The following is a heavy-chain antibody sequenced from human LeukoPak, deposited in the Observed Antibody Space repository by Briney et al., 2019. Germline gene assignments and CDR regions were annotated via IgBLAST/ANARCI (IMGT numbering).Heavy chain of an antibody. D-gene: IGHD3-22*01. Sequence: GRSLRLSCAASGFTFSSYGMHWVRQAPGKGLEWVAVIWYDGSNKYYADSVKGRFTISGDNSKNTLYLQMNSLRAEDTAVYYCAREVEIGGYGSSGCIGYWGQGTLVTVSS. CDR1: GFTFSSYG. CDR2: IWYDGSNK. CDR3: AREVEIGGYGSSGCIGY. V-gene: IGHV3-33*01. J-gene: IGHJ4*02.